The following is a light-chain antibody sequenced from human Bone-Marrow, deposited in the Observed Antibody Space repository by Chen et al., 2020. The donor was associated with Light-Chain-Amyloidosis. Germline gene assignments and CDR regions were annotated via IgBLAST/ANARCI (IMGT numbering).Light chain of an antibody. V-gene: IGKV1-9*01. CDR1: QGIYSH. J-gene: IGKJ4*01. Sequence: DIQLTQSPSVLSASVGDRVTITCRASQGIYSHLAWYQQKPGKAPKLLINSASTLQRGVPSRFSGSGSGSQFTLTISSLQPEDFATYYCQQLYTYPLTFGGGTKVVFK. CDR2: SAS. CDR3: QQLYTYPLT.